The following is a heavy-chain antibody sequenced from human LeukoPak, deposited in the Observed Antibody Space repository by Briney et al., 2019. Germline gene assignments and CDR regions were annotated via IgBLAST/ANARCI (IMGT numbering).Heavy chain of an antibody. CDR2: IDEDGDVK. Sequence: GGSLRLSCAASGFTFSNHWMAWVRQTPGKGPEWVANIDEDGDVKSYAESVKGRFTVSRDNGRTSVYLQMNSLRAEDTAIYYCARHVPRGRSDFDCWGQGALVTDS. CDR3: ARHVPRGRSDFDC. V-gene: IGHV3-7*01. J-gene: IGHJ4*02. CDR1: GFTFSNHW. D-gene: IGHD5-12*01.